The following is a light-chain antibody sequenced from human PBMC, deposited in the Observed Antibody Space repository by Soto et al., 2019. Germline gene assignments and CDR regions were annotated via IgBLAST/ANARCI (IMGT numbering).Light chain of an antibody. Sequence: EIVLTQSPATLSLSPGERATLSCRASRGISSNLAWYQQKPGQAPRLLIYDASNRATGIPARFSGSGSGTDFTLTISRLEPEDFAVYYCQHRSNWPLTFGGGTKVDIK. CDR1: RGISSN. CDR2: DAS. J-gene: IGKJ4*01. CDR3: QHRSNWPLT. V-gene: IGKV3-11*01.